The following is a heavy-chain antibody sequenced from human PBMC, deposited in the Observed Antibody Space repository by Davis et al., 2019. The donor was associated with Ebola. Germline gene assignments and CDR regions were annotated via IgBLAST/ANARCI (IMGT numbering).Heavy chain of an antibody. CDR2: ISYDGSNK. CDR1: GFTVSSNY. V-gene: IGHV3-30-3*01. Sequence: GESLKISCAASGFTVSSNYMIWVRPAPGKELAWVAVISYDGSNKYYADSVKGRFTISRDNSKNTLYLQMNSLRAEDTAVYYCARGTRASHWGQGTLVTVSS. D-gene: IGHD2-2*01. J-gene: IGHJ4*02. CDR3: ARGTRASH.